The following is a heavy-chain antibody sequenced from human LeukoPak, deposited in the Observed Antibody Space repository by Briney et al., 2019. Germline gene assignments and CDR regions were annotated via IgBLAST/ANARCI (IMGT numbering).Heavy chain of an antibody. D-gene: IGHD6-13*01. Sequence: GESLKISCKGSGYSFTSYWIGWVRQMPGKGLEWMGIIYPGDSDTRYSPSFQGQVPISADKSISTAYLQWSSLKASDTAMYYCARHVASSSWMGAYYYYGMDVWGQGTTVTVSS. CDR1: GYSFTSYW. V-gene: IGHV5-51*01. J-gene: IGHJ6*02. CDR2: IYPGDSDT. CDR3: ARHVASSSWMGAYYYYGMDV.